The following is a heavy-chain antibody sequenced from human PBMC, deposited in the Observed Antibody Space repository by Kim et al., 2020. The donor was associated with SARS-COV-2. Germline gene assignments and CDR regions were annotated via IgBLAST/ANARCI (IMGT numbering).Heavy chain of an antibody. V-gene: IGHV3-15*01. D-gene: IGHD4-17*01. CDR1: GFTFSNAW. Sequence: GGSLRLSCAASGFTFSNAWMSWVRQAPGKGLEWVGRIKSKTDGGTTDYAAPVKGRFTISRDDSKNTLYLQMNSLKTEDTAVYYCTTSQMGKDYGDFPTDAFDIWGQGTMVTVSS. CDR2: IKSKTDGGTT. CDR3: TTSQMGKDYGDFPTDAFDI. J-gene: IGHJ3*02.